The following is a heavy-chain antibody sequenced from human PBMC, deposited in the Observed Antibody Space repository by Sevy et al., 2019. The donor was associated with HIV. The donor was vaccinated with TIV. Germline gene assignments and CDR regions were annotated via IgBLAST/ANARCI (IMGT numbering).Heavy chain of an antibody. CDR3: ALERLSSDVAEYFQX. D-gene: IGHD1-1*01. J-gene: IGHJ1*01. CDR1: GFTFSSYS. Sequence: GESLKISCATSGFTFSSYSMHWVRQAPGKGLEWVATISYDGINKHYADSVKGRFTISRDNFKNSLSLQMNSLRAEDTAVYFCALERLSSDVAEYFQXWGXGTLVTVSS. CDR2: ISYDGINK. V-gene: IGHV3-30-3*01.